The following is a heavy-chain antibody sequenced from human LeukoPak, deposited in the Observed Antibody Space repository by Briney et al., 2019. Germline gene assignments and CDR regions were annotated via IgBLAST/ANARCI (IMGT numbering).Heavy chain of an antibody. Sequence: GGSLRLSCAASGFTVSTNYVNWVRQAPGKGLEWVSILYSGSDTYYADSVKGRFTISRDSSKNILSLQMNNLRAEDTAVYYCARVGDHFHWYLDLWGRGTLVTVSS. D-gene: IGHD3-10*01. CDR1: GFTVSTNY. J-gene: IGHJ2*01. CDR2: LYSGSDT. V-gene: IGHV3-53*01. CDR3: ARVGDHFHWYLDL.